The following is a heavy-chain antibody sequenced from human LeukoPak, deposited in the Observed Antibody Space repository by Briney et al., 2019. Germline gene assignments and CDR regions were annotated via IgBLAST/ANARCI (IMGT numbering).Heavy chain of an antibody. V-gene: IGHV3-30-3*01. CDR1: GFTFSSYA. J-gene: IGHJ3*02. Sequence: GRSLRLSCAASGFTFSSYAMHWVRQAPGKGLEWVAVISYDGSNKYYADSVKGRFTISRDNSKNTLYLQMNSLRAEDTAVYYCARGGHRDAFDIWGQGTMVTVSS. CDR3: ARGGHRDAFDI. CDR2: ISYDGSNK.